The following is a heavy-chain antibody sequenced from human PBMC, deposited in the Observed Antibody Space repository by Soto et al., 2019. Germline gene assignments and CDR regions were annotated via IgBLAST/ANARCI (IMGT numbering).Heavy chain of an antibody. V-gene: IGHV3-30-3*01. CDR1: GFIFSSYA. J-gene: IGHJ6*02. D-gene: IGHD3-16*01. Sequence: QVQLVESGGGVVQPGRSLRLSCAASGFIFSSYAMNWVRQAPGNGLEWVALISNDGSKKYYADSVKGRFTISRDNSRDTLYLQMNSLRAEDTAVYYCAREDHGGLLPGYYYYGMDVWGQGTTVTVSS. CDR3: AREDHGGLLPGYYYYGMDV. CDR2: ISNDGSKK.